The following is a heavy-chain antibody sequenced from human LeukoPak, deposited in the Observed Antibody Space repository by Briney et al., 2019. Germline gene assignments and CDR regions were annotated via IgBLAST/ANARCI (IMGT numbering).Heavy chain of an antibody. CDR3: ARGAYEIVVVTAPTY. D-gene: IGHD2-21*02. Sequence: PGRSLRLSCAAAGFTFSRYTFHWVRQAPGKGLEWVAVTSSDGTNKHYADSVKGRFTISRDNSKNTLYLQVSSLRAEDTAVYYCARGAYEIVVVTAPTYWGQGTLVTVSS. CDR2: TSSDGTNK. CDR1: GFTFSRYT. J-gene: IGHJ4*02. V-gene: IGHV3-30-3*01.